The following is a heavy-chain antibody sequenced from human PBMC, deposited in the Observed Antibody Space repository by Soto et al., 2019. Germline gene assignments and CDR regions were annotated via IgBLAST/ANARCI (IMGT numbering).Heavy chain of an antibody. CDR3: ARDPEYAAMDY. CDR2: IYYSGHT. D-gene: IGHD2-2*01. V-gene: IGHV4-31*03. Sequence: QVRLQESGSGLVKPSQTLSLTCSVSGDSIDTIGYFWGWVRQRPGEGLEWIGHIYYSGHTNYNPSLKSRLTLSIDTSANQFSLRLMSVTDADTAVYYCARDPEYAAMDYWGQGKLVIVSS. J-gene: IGHJ4*02. CDR1: GDSIDTIGYF.